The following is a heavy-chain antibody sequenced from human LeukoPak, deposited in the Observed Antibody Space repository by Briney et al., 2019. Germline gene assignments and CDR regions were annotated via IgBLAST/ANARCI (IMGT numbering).Heavy chain of an antibody. D-gene: IGHD5-12*01. CDR1: GYTLTELS. CDR3: ATGPDEDSGYGSGFDY. Sequence: ASVKVSCKVSGYTLTELSMHWVRQAPGKGLEWMGGFDPEDGETIYPQKFQGRVTMTEDTSTDTAYMELSSLRSEDTAVYYCATGPDEDSGYGSGFDYWGQGTLVTVSS. V-gene: IGHV1-24*01. J-gene: IGHJ4*02. CDR2: FDPEDGET.